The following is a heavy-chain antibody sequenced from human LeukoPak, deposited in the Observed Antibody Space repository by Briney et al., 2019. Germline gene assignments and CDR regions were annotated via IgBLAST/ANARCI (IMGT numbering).Heavy chain of an antibody. V-gene: IGHV3-30*04. D-gene: IGHD1-14*01. J-gene: IGHJ4*02. CDR2: ISYDESNK. CDR1: GFTFSSYA. Sequence: GGSLRLSCAASGFTFSSYAMHWVRQAPGKGLEWVAVISYDESNKYYADSVKGRFTISRDNSKNTLYLQMNSLRAEDTAVYYCARSNLGQLDYWGQGTLVTVSS. CDR3: ARSNLGQLDY.